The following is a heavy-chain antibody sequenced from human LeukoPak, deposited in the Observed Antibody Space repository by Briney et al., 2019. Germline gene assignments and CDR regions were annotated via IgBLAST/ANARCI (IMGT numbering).Heavy chain of an antibody. J-gene: IGHJ4*02. V-gene: IGHV3-7*03. D-gene: IGHD5-12*01. Sequence: GGSLRLSCAASGFTFSTYWMTWVRQAPGEGLEWVARIKQDGSEKLYVDSVRGRCTTSRDNAKNSVYLQMNSLRAEDTAVYYCARDAGRSGYDIFDYWGQGTLVTVSS. CDR1: GFTFSTYW. CDR2: IKQDGSEK. CDR3: ARDAGRSGYDIFDY.